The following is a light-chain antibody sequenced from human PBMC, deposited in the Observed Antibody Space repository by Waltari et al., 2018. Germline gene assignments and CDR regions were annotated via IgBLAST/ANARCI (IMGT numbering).Light chain of an antibody. CDR1: SREGGDFNF. V-gene: IGLV2-11*01. J-gene: IGLJ3*02. Sequence: QSALTQPRSVSGSPGQSVTISCTGISREGGDFNFVSWYQQHPGAAPKLMIYDVTKRPSGVPDRLSGSKSGNTASLTISGLQAEAEANYYCCSYIGTHTNWVFGGGTKLTVL. CDR3: CSYIGTHTNWV. CDR2: DVT.